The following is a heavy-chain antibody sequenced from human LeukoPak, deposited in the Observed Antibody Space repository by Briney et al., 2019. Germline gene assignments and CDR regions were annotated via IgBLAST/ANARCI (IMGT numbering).Heavy chain of an antibody. V-gene: IGHV3-30*04. D-gene: IGHD3-3*01. J-gene: IGHJ5*02. CDR3: ARDSARAYLTIFGVVHNWFDP. CDR1: GFTFSSYA. CDR2: ISYDASNK. Sequence: PGRSLRLSCAASGFTFSSYAMHWVRQAPGKGLEWVAVISYDASNKYYADSVKGRFTISRDNSKNTLYLQMNSLRAEDTAVYYCARDSARAYLTIFGVVHNWFDPWGQGTLVTVSS.